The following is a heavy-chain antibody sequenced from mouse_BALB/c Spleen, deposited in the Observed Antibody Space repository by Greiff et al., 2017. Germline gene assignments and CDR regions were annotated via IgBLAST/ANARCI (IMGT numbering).Heavy chain of an antibody. D-gene: IGHD2-14*01. Sequence: VQLQQSGTVLARPGASVKMSCKASGYTFTSYWMHGVKQRPGQGLEWIGAIYPGNSDTSYNQKFKGKAKLTAVTSTSTAYMELSSLTNEDSAVYYCTRGYDVGFAYWGQGTLVTVSA. J-gene: IGHJ3*01. V-gene: IGHV1-5*01. CDR2: IYPGNSDT. CDR3: TRGYDVGFAY. CDR1: GYTFTSYW.